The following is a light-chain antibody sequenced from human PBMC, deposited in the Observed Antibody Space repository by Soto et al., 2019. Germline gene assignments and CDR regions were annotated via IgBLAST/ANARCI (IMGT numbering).Light chain of an antibody. V-gene: IGKV4-1*01. CDR3: QQYYSTPRT. Sequence: DILMTQSPDSLAVSLGERATINCKSSRSVLYSSNNKNYLAWYQQKPGQPPKLLIYWASTRESGVPDRFSGSGSGTDFTLTISSLHAEDVAVYYCQQYYSTPRTFGQGTKVDIK. CDR2: WAS. J-gene: IGKJ1*01. CDR1: RSVLYSSNNKNY.